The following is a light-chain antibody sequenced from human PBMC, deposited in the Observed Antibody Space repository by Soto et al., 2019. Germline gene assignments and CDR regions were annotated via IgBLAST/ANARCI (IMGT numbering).Light chain of an antibody. CDR3: QQSYSDQWT. Sequence: DIQMTQFPSSLSASIGDRVTITCRASQIIKTYLNWYQQKSGKAPKLLIYAASSLHSGVPSRFSGSGSGTDFTLTINSLHPEDFATYFCQQSYSDQWTFGQGTKVE. CDR1: QIIKTY. V-gene: IGKV1-39*01. J-gene: IGKJ1*01. CDR2: AAS.